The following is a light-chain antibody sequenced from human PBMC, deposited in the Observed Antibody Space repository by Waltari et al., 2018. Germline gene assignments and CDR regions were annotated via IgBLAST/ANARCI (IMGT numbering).Light chain of an antibody. CDR2: GVN. CDR1: SSDIWSYNV. V-gene: IGLV2-23*02. J-gene: IGLJ3*02. CDR3: SSYAGSVV. Sequence: QSALTQPASVSGSRGQSITIPCTGSSSDIWSYNVVSWYQHHPGKAPKLLIYGVNNRPSGVSNRFSGSKSGNTASLTISGLQAEDEADYYCSSYAGSVVFGGGTKLTVL.